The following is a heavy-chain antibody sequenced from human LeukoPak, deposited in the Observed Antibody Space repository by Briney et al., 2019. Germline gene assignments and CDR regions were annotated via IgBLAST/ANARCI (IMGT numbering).Heavy chain of an antibody. Sequence: PGGSLRLSCAASGFTFDDYGMSWVRQAPGKGLEWVSGISWNGVATGYADSVKGRFTISRDNAKNSLHLQMSSLRAEDTALYYCARNYNGGWYFFDNWGQGTLVTVSS. J-gene: IGHJ4*02. D-gene: IGHD6-19*01. V-gene: IGHV3-20*04. CDR2: ISWNGVAT. CDR3: ARNYNGGWYFFDN. CDR1: GFTFDDYG.